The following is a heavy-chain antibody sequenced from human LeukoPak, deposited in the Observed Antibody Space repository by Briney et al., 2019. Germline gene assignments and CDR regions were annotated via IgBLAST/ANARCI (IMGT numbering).Heavy chain of an antibody. J-gene: IGHJ5*02. CDR3: ARDPTKIFGVVSVSGRNWFDP. Sequence: SETLSLTCTVSGGSISSYYWSWIRQPPGKGLEWIGRIYTSGSTDYNPSLKSRVTMSVDTSKNQFSLKLSSVTAADTAVYYCARDPTKIFGVVSVSGRNWFDPWGQGTLVTVSS. CDR1: GGSISSYY. V-gene: IGHV4-4*07. D-gene: IGHD3-3*01. CDR2: IYTSGST.